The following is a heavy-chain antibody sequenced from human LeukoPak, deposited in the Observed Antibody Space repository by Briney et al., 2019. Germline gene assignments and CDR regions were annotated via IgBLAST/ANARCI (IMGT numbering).Heavy chain of an antibody. CDR3: ARGGGYYYMDV. V-gene: IGHV4-34*01. J-gene: IGHJ6*03. D-gene: IGHD3-16*01. Sequence: SETLSLTCAVYGGSFSGYYWSWIRQPPGKGLEWIGEINHSGSTNYNPSLKSRVTISVDTSKNQFSLKLSSVTAADTAVYYCARGGGYYYMDVWGKGTTVTVSS. CDR1: GGSFSGYY. CDR2: INHSGST.